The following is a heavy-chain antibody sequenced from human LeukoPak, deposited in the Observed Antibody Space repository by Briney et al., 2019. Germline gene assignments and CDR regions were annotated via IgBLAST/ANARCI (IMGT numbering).Heavy chain of an antibody. CDR3: ARARYYYDSSGYSDAFDI. CDR1: GGTFSSYA. D-gene: IGHD3-22*01. V-gene: IGHV1-46*01. CDR2: INPSGGST. J-gene: IGHJ3*02. Sequence: ASVKVSCKASGGTFSSYAISWVRQAPGQGLEWMGIINPSGGSTSYAQKFQGRVTMTRDMSTSTVYMELSSLRSEDTAVYYCARARYYYDSSGYSDAFDIWGQGTMVTVSS.